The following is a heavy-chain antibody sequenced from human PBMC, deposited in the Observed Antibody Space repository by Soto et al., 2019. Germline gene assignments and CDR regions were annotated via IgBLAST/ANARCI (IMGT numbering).Heavy chain of an antibody. D-gene: IGHD3-22*01. J-gene: IGHJ4*02. V-gene: IGHV4-31*03. Sequence: SETLSLTCSVSGASIRSGGYYWSWLRQSPGKGLEWIGHIYYTGSTFYSPSLKSRLTISLDTSKNQFSLDLRSVTAADTAVDYCARVPYYYDSSPGGYFDYWGQGTLVTVSS. CDR1: GASIRSGGYY. CDR2: IYYTGST. CDR3: ARVPYYYDSSPGGYFDY.